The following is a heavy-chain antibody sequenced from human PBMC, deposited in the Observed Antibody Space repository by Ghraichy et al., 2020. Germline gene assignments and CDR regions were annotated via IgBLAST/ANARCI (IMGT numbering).Heavy chain of an antibody. J-gene: IGHJ4*02. Sequence: SETLSLTCAVYGGSFNDYAWGWIRQSPGKRLEWIGEINYSGSPNYNPSIPSLKSRVTISIDSSKNQFSLKLTSVTAADTAVYFCARVSDYWSQGTLVIVSS. V-gene: IGHV4-34*01. CDR1: GGSFNDYA. CDR2: INYSGSP. CDR3: ARVSDY.